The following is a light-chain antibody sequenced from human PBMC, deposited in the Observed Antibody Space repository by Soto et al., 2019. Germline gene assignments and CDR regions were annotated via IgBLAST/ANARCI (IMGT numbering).Light chain of an antibody. CDR3: QQYYRIPYT. V-gene: IGKV4-1*01. CDR1: QSVLSSSNTKNF. J-gene: IGKJ2*01. Sequence: DIVMTQSPDSLAVSLGERATINCKSSQSVLSSSNTKNFLACDQQKPGQSPKLLIYWASTRESGVTDRFSGRGSGTDFTRTITSLLSEDVAVYYCQQYYRIPYTFGQGTQLEIK. CDR2: WAS.